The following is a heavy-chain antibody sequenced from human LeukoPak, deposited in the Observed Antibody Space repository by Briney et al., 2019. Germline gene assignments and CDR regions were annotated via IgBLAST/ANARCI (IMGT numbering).Heavy chain of an antibody. CDR2: ISGSGGST. Sequence: GRSLRLSCAASGFTFSSYAMSWVRQPPGKGLEWVSGISGSGGSTYYADSVKGRFTISRDNSKDTLYLQMNSLRAEDTAVYYCTRIKDGRGLYWSQKNYXYYYGMDV. CDR3: TRIKDGRGLYWSQKNYXYYYGMDV. D-gene: IGHD3-16*01. CDR1: GFTFSSYA. V-gene: IGHV3-23*01. J-gene: IGHJ6*01.